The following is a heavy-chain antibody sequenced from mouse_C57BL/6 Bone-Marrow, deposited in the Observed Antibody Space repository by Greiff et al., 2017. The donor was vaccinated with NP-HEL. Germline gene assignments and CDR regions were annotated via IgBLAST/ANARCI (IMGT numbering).Heavy chain of an antibody. V-gene: IGHV1-69*01. CDR3: ARERGYGRFAY. CDR1: GYTFTSYW. CDR2: IDPSDSYT. J-gene: IGHJ3*01. Sequence: QVQLQQPGAELVMPGASVKLSCKASGYTFTSYWMHWVKQRPGQGLEWIGEIDPSDSYTNYNQKFKGKSTLTVDKSSSTAYMQLSSLTSKDSAVYYCARERGYGRFAYWGQGTLVTVSA. D-gene: IGHD2-2*01.